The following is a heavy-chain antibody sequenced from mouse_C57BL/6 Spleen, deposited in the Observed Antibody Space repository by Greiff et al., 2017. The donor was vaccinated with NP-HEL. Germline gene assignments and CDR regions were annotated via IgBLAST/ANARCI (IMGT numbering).Heavy chain of an antibody. Sequence: QVQLKESGAELVRPGASVTLSCKASGYTFTDYEMHWVKQTPVHGLEWIGAIDPETGGTAYIPKFKGKAILTADKSSSTAYLELRSLTSEDSAFDYCTKITTVVAAWYYFDYWGQGTTLTVSS. V-gene: IGHV1-15*01. CDR2: IDPETGGT. D-gene: IGHD1-1*01. CDR3: TKITTVVAAWYYFDY. J-gene: IGHJ2*01. CDR1: GYTFTDYE.